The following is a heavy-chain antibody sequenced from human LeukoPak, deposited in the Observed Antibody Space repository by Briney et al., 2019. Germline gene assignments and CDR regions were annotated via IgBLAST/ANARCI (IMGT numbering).Heavy chain of an antibody. Sequence: GGSLRLSCAASGFTFSSYAMHWVHQAPGKGLEWVAVISYDGSNKYYADSVKGRFTISRDNSKNTLYLQMNSLRAEDTAVYYCARDLDSSGSFDYWGQGTLVTVSS. V-gene: IGHV3-30*04. CDR2: ISYDGSNK. J-gene: IGHJ4*02. CDR3: ARDLDSSGSFDY. D-gene: IGHD6-19*01. CDR1: GFTFSSYA.